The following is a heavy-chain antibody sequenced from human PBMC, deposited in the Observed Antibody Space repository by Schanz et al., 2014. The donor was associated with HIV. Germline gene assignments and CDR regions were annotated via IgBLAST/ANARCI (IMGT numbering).Heavy chain of an antibody. CDR2: INHSGST. V-gene: IGHV4-34*01. CDR1: GGSFSGYF. J-gene: IGHJ4*01. Sequence: QVQLQQWGAGLLKPSETLSLTCAVYGGSFSGYFWAWIRQPPGKGLEWIGEINHSGSTNYNPSLKSRVTISVDTSKSQSPLNLNSVTAADTAVYFCARGDFGGNSVDYWGHGNLVTVSA. D-gene: IGHD2-21*02. CDR3: ARGDFGGNSVDY.